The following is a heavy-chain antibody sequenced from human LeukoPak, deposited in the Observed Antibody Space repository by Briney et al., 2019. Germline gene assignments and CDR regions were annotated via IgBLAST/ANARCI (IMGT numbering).Heavy chain of an antibody. J-gene: IGHJ4*02. CDR1: GFTFSSYS. CDR2: ISSSGSYI. Sequence: GGSLRLSCAASGFTFSSYSMNWVRQAPGKGLEWVSSISSSGSYIFHADSVKGRFTISRDNAKNSLFLQMNSLRAEDTAVYYCAREGSGSWDSWGQGTLVTVSS. CDR3: AREGSGSWDS. V-gene: IGHV3-21*01. D-gene: IGHD3-10*01.